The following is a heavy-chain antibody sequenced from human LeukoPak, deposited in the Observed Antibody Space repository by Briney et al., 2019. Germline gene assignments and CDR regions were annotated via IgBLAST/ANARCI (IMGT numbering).Heavy chain of an antibody. CDR3: ARQMNPNYGSGTHFDY. V-gene: IGHV4-39*01. J-gene: IGHJ4*02. CDR2: IYYSGST. D-gene: IGHD3-10*01. CDR1: GGSISSSSYY. Sequence: SETLSLTCTVSGGSISSSSYYWGWIRQPPGKGLEWIGGIYYSGSTYYNPSLKSRVTISVDTSKNQFSLKLNSVTAADTAVYYCARQMNPNYGSGTHFDYWGQGTLVTVSS.